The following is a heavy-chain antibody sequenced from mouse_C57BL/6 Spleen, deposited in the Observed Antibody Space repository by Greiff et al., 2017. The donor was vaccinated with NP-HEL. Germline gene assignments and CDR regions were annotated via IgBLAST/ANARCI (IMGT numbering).Heavy chain of an antibody. J-gene: IGHJ1*03. CDR3: ARGGYDYDRGYFDV. CDR1: GYTFTSYW. D-gene: IGHD2-4*01. CDR2: IYPSDSET. Sequence: QVQLKQPGAELVRPGSSVKLSCKASGYTFTSYWMDWVKQRPGQGLEWIGNIYPSDSETHYNQKFKDKATLTVDKSSSTAYMQLSSLTSEDSAVYYCARGGYDYDRGYFDVWGTGTTVTVSS. V-gene: IGHV1-61*01.